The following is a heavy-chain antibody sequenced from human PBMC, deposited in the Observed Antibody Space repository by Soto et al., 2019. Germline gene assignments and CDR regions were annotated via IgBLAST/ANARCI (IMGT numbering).Heavy chain of an antibody. D-gene: IGHD3-10*01. CDR1: GGSFSVYY. CDR3: ARGRGTMVRGVMDLYYYYGMDV. Sequence: SETLSLTCAVYGGSFSVYYWSWIRQPPGKGLEWIGEINHSGSTNYNPSLKSRVTISVDTSKNQFSLKLSSVTAADTAVYYCARGRGTMVRGVMDLYYYYGMDVWGQGTTVTVSS. CDR2: INHSGST. J-gene: IGHJ6*02. V-gene: IGHV4-34*01.